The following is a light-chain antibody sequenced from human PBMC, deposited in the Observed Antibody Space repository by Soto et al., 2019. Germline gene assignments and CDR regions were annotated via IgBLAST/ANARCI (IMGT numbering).Light chain of an antibody. CDR2: GAS. J-gene: IGKJ3*01. CDR3: QPYTDWPFP. CDR1: QSVGSS. V-gene: IGKV3-15*01. Sequence: EIVVTQSPATLSLSPGERATLSCRASQSVGSSLAWYQQKPGQAPRLVIYGASTRPTAFPDRFSGSGSVTEFTLTISSLQSEDFAVYCCQPYTDWPFPFGPGTKVHCK.